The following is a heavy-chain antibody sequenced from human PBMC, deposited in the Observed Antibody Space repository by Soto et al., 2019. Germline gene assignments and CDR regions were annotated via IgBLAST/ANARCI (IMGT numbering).Heavy chain of an antibody. D-gene: IGHD4-17*01. CDR3: AKRTVTTLEFDP. V-gene: IGHV3-30*18. CDR1: GFTFSSYG. J-gene: IGHJ5*02. Sequence: QVQLVESGGGVVQPGWYLRLSCAASGFTFSSYGMHWVRQAPGKGREWVEVISYDGSNKYYEDSDKGRFTISRDNSKTTLYLQMKSLRAEDTAVYYCAKRTVTTLEFDPWGQGTLVTVSS. CDR2: ISYDGSNK.